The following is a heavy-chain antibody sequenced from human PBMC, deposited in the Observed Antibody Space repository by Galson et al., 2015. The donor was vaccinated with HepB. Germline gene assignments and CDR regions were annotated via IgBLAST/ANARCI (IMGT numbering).Heavy chain of an antibody. CDR3: ARDVSKYSRAYYYYGMDV. CDR2: ISYDGSNK. CDR1: GFTFSSYA. J-gene: IGHJ6*02. Sequence: SLRLSCAASGFTFSSYAMHRVRQAPGKGLEWVAVISYDGSNKYYADSVKGRFTISRDNSKNTLYLQMNSLRAEDTAVYYCARDVSKYSRAYYYYGMDVWGQGTTVTVSS. D-gene: IGHD4-11*01. V-gene: IGHV3-30*04.